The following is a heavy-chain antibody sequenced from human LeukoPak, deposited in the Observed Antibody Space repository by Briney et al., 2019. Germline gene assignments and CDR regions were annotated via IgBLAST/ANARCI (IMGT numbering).Heavy chain of an antibody. CDR2: INHSGST. CDR1: GGSFSGYY. J-gene: IGHJ4*02. CDR3: ARLGGSGSSSPDEYFDY. V-gene: IGHV4-34*01. Sequence: SETLSHPCAVYGGSFSGYYWSWIRQPPRKGLEWIGEINHSGSTNYNPSLKSRVTISVDTSKNQFSLKLSSVTAADTAVYYCARLGGSGSSSPDEYFDYWGQGTLVTVSS. D-gene: IGHD3-10*01.